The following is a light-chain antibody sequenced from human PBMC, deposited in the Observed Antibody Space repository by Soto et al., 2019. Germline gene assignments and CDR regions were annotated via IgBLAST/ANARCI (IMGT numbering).Light chain of an antibody. CDR3: QHRTNWPPFT. V-gene: IGKV3-11*01. J-gene: IGKJ3*01. CDR2: DAS. CDR1: HSISSY. Sequence: EIVLTQFPATLSLSPGERATLSCRASHSISSYLAWYQHKPGQSPRLLIYDASNRATGIPARFSGSGSGTDFTLTISSLEPEEFAVYYCQHRTNWPPFTFGPGTKVDIK.